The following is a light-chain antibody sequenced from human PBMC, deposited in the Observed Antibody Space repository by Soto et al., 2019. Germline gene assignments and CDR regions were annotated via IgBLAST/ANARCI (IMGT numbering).Light chain of an antibody. V-gene: IGKV3-11*01. Sequence: EIVLTQAPATLSLSPGERATLSCRASQSIGLAIAWYQHKPGQAPRLLIFDASQRATGIPARFRGSGSRTDFTLSISSLEPEDFAVYYCQQRTDRPPWTFGQGTKVDSK. J-gene: IGKJ1*01. CDR3: QQRTDRPPWT. CDR1: QSIGLA. CDR2: DAS.